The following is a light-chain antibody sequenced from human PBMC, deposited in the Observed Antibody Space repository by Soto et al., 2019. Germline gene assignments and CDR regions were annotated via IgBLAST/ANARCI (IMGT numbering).Light chain of an antibody. Sequence: QSALTQPASVSGSPGQSITISCTGTSSDVGGYNYVSWYQQHPGKAPKLMIYEVSNRPSGVFNRFSGSKSGNTASLTISGLQADDEADYYCSSYTSSSTYVFGTGTKLTVL. CDR3: SSYTSSSTYV. CDR1: SSDVGGYNY. J-gene: IGLJ1*01. V-gene: IGLV2-14*01. CDR2: EVS.